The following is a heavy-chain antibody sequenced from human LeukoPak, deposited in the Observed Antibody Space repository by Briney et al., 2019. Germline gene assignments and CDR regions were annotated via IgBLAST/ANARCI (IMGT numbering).Heavy chain of an antibody. J-gene: IGHJ4*02. CDR1: GGTLSSYT. Sequence: SVKVSCKASGGTLSSYTISWVRQAPGQGLEWMGRIIPILGIANYAQKFQGRVTITADKSTSTAYMELSSLRSEDTAVYYCARDQSYYDSSGYPDYWGQGTLVTVSS. CDR2: IIPILGIA. CDR3: ARDQSYYDSSGYPDY. V-gene: IGHV1-69*04. D-gene: IGHD3-22*01.